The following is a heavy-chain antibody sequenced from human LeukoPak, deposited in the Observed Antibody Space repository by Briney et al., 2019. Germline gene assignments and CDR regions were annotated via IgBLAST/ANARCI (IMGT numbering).Heavy chain of an antibody. Sequence: PGGSLSLSCAASGFTFSSYWMHWVRQAPGKGLVWVSRIDSDGTGTIYADSVRGRFTISRDNAKNTMYLQMNSLRAEDTAVYYCTREGLDPWGQGTLVTASS. J-gene: IGHJ5*02. CDR2: IDSDGTGT. CDR1: GFTFSSYW. D-gene: IGHD2-21*01. V-gene: IGHV3-74*01. CDR3: TREGLDP.